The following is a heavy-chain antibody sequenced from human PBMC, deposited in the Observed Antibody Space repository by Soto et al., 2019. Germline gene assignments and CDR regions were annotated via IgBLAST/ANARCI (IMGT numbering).Heavy chain of an antibody. J-gene: IGHJ4*02. V-gene: IGHV3-30*18. CDR1: GFTFSSYG. D-gene: IGHD3-10*02. Sequence: QVQLVESGGGVVQPGRSLRLSCAASGFTFSSYGMHWVRQAPGKGLEWVAVISYDGSNKYYADSVKGRFTISRDNSKNTLYLQMNSLRAEDTAVYYCAKGLSVRGVTSWGFDYWGQGTLVTVSS. CDR2: ISYDGSNK. CDR3: AKGLSVRGVTSWGFDY.